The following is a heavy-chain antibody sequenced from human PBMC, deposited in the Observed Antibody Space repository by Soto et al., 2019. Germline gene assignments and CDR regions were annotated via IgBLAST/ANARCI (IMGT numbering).Heavy chain of an antibody. CDR3: ARDQGYAFDYYGMDV. Sequence: SETLSLTCTVSGGSVSSGSYYWSWIRQPPGKGLEWIGYIYYSGSTNYNPSLKSRVTISVDTSKNQFSLKLSSVTAADTAVYYCARDQGYAFDYYGMDVWGQGTTVTVSS. D-gene: IGHD1-1*01. J-gene: IGHJ6*02. CDR1: GGSVSSGSYY. V-gene: IGHV4-61*01. CDR2: IYYSGST.